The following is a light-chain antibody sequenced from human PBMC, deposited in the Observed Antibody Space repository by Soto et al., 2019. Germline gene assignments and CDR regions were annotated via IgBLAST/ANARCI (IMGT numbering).Light chain of an antibody. V-gene: IGKV1-39*01. J-gene: IGKJ5*01. CDR2: AAS. Sequence: DIQMTQSPSSLSASVGDRVTITCRASQSISSYLNWYQQKPGKAPKLLIYAASSLQSGVPSRFSGSGSGTDFTLTISSLQPEDFAIYYCQQTYTTPEITFGQGTRRRL. CDR1: QSISSY. CDR3: QQTYTTPEIT.